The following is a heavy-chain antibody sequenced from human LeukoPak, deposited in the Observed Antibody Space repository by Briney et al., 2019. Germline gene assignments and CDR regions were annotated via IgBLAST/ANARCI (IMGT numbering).Heavy chain of an antibody. D-gene: IGHD3/OR15-3a*01. CDR1: GFTFSNYG. J-gene: IGHJ4*02. CDR2: IWYDGSDK. V-gene: IGHV3-33*01. CDR3: ASDQGLY. Sequence: GGSLRLSCAASGFTFSNYGMHWVRKTPGKGLEWVAVIWYDGSDKYYADSVKGRFTISRDNSKNTLSLQMNSLRAEDTAVYYCASDQGLYWGQGTLVTVSS.